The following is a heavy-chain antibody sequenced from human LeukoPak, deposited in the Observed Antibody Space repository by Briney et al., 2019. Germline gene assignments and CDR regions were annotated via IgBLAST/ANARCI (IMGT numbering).Heavy chain of an antibody. CDR3: ARESRKQTHSSGYYSPHFDY. CDR2: IHHSGIT. J-gene: IGHJ4*02. CDR1: VYSISSGYY. D-gene: IGHD3-22*01. Sequence: SQTLSLTCTVSVYSISSGYYWGWIRQPPGKGLEWIGSIHHSGITYYNPSLKSRVTISVDTSKNQFSLRVDSVTAADTAVYYCARESRKQTHSSGYYSPHFDYWGQGTLVTVSS. V-gene: IGHV4-38-2*02.